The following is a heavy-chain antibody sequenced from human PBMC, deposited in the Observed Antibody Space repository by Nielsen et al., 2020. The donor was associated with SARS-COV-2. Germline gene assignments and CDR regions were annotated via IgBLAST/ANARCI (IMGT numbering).Heavy chain of an antibody. Sequence: SVQVSCKASGFTFTSSAMQRVRQARGQRLEGIGWIVVGSGNTNYAQKFQERVTITRDMSTSTAYMKLSSLRSEDTAVYYCAAYYSSSWGYWGQGTLVTVSS. D-gene: IGHD6-13*01. CDR3: AAYYSSSWGY. J-gene: IGHJ4*02. CDR1: GFTFTSSA. V-gene: IGHV1-58*02. CDR2: IVVGSGNT.